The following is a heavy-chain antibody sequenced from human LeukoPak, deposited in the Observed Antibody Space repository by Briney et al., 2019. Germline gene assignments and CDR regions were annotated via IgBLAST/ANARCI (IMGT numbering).Heavy chain of an antibody. CDR2: ISAYNGNT. V-gene: IGHV1-18*01. D-gene: IGHD6-6*01. Sequence: ASVKVSCKASGGTFSGYAISWVRQAPGQGLEWMGWISAYNGNTNYAQKLQGRVTMTTDTSTSTAYMELRSLRSDDTAVYYCARDPHSSSSAHFDYWGQGTLVTVSS. J-gene: IGHJ4*02. CDR3: ARDPHSSSSAHFDY. CDR1: GGTFSGYA.